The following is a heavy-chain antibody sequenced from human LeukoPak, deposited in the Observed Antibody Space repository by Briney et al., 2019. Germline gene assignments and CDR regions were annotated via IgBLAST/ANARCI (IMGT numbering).Heavy chain of an antibody. CDR1: GGSISSSSYY. J-gene: IGHJ3*02. V-gene: IGHV4-39*07. D-gene: IGHD6-13*01. CDR2: INHSGST. Sequence: SETLSPTCTVSGGSISSSSYYWGWIRQPPGKGLEWIGEINHSGSTNYNPSLKSRVTISVDTSKNQFSLKLSSVTAADTAVYYCARTTVGTNDRPFDTWGQGTLVPVSS. CDR3: ARTTVGTNDRPFDT.